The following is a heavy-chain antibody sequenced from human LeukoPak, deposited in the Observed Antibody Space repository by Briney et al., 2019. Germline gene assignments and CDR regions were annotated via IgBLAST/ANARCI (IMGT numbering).Heavy chain of an antibody. V-gene: IGHV3-7*03. Sequence: GGSLRLSCAASEFTFSRYGMSWVRQAPGKGLEWVANIRQDGSEKYYVDSVKGRFTISRDNAKNSLYLQMNSLRAEDTAVYSCARDRSSGLVDFNYFDYWGQGTMVTVSS. CDR1: EFTFSRYG. D-gene: IGHD6-19*01. CDR3: ARDRSSGLVDFNYFDY. CDR2: IRQDGSEK. J-gene: IGHJ4*02.